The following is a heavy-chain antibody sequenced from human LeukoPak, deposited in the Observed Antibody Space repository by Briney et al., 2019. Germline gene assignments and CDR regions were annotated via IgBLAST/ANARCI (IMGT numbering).Heavy chain of an antibody. CDR2: ISGGGGST. V-gene: IGHV3-23*01. CDR3: AKDRSGSTAEYFQD. CDR1: GFTFSGCA. Sequence: GGSLRLSCAASGFTFSGCAMGWVRQAPGKGLEWVSVISGGGGSTYYADSVKGRFTISRDNSKNTLYLQMNSLRAEDTAVYYCAKDRSGSTAEYFQDWGQGTLVTVSS. J-gene: IGHJ1*01. D-gene: IGHD3-10*01.